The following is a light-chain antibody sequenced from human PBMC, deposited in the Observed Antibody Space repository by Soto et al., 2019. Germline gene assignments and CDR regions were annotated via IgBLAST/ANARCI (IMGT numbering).Light chain of an antibody. J-gene: IGLJ3*02. CDR1: SSNIGAGYE. V-gene: IGLV1-40*01. Sequence: QSVLTQPPSVSGAPGQRVTISCIGGSSNIGAGYEVHWYQQLPGTVPKLLIYRNTYRPSGVPDRFSGSKSGNTASLTVSGLQAEDEADYYCSSYAGRDSWRFGGGTKLTVL. CDR3: SSYAGRDSWR. CDR2: RNT.